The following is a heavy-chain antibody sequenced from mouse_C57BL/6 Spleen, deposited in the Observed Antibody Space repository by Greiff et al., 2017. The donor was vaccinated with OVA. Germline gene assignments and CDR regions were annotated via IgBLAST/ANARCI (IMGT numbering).Heavy chain of an antibody. CDR3: TTKNYGYDYFDY. CDR1: GFNIKDDY. CDR2: IDPENGDT. Sequence: VQLKESGAELVRPGASVKLSCTASGFNIKDDYMHWVKQRPEQGLEWIGWIDPENGDTEYASKFQGKATITADTSSNTAYLQLSSLTSEDTAVYYCTTKNYGYDYFDYWGQGTTLTVSS. J-gene: IGHJ2*01. V-gene: IGHV14-4*01. D-gene: IGHD2-2*01.